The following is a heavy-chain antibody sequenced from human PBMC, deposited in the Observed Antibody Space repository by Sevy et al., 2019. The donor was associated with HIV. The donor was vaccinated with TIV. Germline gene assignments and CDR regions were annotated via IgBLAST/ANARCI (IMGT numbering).Heavy chain of an antibody. V-gene: IGHV3-21*01. CDR1: GFTFSSYA. D-gene: IGHD2-15*01. CDR2: INAISSTI. Sequence: GGSLRLSCAASGFTFSSYAMNWVRQAPGKGLEWVSSINAISSTIYYADSVKGRFTISRDNAENSLYLQMNSVRAEDTAVYYCARDLFSGGNAVYSYWGQGTLVTVSS. J-gene: IGHJ4*02. CDR3: ARDLFSGGNAVYSY.